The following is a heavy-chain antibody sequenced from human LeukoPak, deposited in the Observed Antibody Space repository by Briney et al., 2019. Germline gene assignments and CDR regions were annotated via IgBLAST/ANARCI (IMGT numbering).Heavy chain of an antibody. J-gene: IGHJ6*04. V-gene: IGHV3-7*01. CDR3: ARDRGFGQADV. CDR2: IKQDGGEK. Sequence: GGSLRLSCAASGFTFSGYWMSWLRQAPGKGLEWVANIKQDGGEKYYVDSVKGRFTIPRDNAKDSLYLQMNSLRAEDTAVYYCARDRGFGQADVWGKGTTVTVSS. D-gene: IGHD3-10*01. CDR1: GFTFSGYW.